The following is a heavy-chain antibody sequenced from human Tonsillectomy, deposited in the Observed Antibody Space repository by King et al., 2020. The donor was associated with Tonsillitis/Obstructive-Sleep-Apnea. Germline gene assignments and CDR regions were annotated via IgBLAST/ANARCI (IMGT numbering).Heavy chain of an antibody. CDR2: IKQDGSEK. CDR1: GFTFSSYW. V-gene: IGHV3-7*01. D-gene: IGHD2-2*03. J-gene: IGHJ3*02. CDR3: ARAGYCTGTSCYSSTCDI. Sequence: VQLVESGGGLVQPGGSLRLSCAASGFTFSSYWMSWVRQAPGKGLEWMANIKQDGSEKYYVDSVKGRFTISRDNAKNSLYLQMNSLRAEDTAVYYCARAGYCTGTSCYSSTCDIWGQGTMVTVSS.